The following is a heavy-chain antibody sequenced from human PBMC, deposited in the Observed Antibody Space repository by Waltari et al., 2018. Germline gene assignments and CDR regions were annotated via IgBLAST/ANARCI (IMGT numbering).Heavy chain of an antibody. J-gene: IGHJ6*03. CDR1: GYTFTSYD. D-gene: IGHD6-6*01. V-gene: IGHV1-8*03. CDR2: MNPNSGNT. CDR3: ARNEAVIAARPTHYYYYMDV. Sequence: QVQLVQSGAEVKKPGASVKVSCKASGYTFTSYDINWVRQATGQGLEWMGWMNPNSGNTGYAQKFQGRVTITRNTSISTAYMELSSLRSEDTAVYYCARNEAVIAARPTHYYYYMDVWGKGTTVTISS.